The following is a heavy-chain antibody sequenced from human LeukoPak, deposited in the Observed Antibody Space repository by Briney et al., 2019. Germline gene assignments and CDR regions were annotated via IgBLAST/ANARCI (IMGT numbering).Heavy chain of an antibody. V-gene: IGHV1-69*04. CDR1: GGTFSSYA. CDR3: ARSLRFGELLWYFDY. CDR2: IIPILGIA. Sequence: ASVKVSCKASGGTFSSYAISWVRQAPGQGLEWMGRIIPILGIANYAQKFQGRVTITADKSTSTAYMGLSSLRSEDTAVYYCARSLRFGELLWYFDYWGQGTLVTVSS. J-gene: IGHJ4*02. D-gene: IGHD3-10*01.